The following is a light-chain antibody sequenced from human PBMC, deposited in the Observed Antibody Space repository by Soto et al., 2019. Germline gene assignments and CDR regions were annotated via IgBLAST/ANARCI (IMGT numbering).Light chain of an antibody. CDR3: QQYNSSLWT. V-gene: IGKV3-20*01. Sequence: EIVLTQSPGTLSLFPGERATLSCRASQSVSGTNLAWYQQKPGQAPRLLIFGASSRATGIPDRFSGSGSGTDFTLSISRLEPEDFAVYYCQQYNSSLWTFGQGTQVEIK. CDR1: QSVSGTN. J-gene: IGKJ1*01. CDR2: GAS.